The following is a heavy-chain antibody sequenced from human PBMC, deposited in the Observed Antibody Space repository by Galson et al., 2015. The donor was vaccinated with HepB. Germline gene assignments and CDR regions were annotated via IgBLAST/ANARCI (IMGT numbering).Heavy chain of an antibody. CDR1: GFTFSSYW. CDR2: IKQDGSEK. Sequence: SLRLSCAASGFTFSSYWMSWVRQAPGKGLEWVANIKQDGSEKYYVDSVKGRFTISRDNAKNSLYLQMNSLRAEDTAVYYCARDGGEGNWNPGGASDYWGQGTLVTVSS. CDR3: ARDGGEGNWNPGGASDY. J-gene: IGHJ4*02. D-gene: IGHD1-1*01. V-gene: IGHV3-7*03.